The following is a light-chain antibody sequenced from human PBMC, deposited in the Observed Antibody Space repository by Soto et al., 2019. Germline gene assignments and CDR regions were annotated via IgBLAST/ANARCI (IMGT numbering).Light chain of an antibody. CDR2: EDS. V-gene: IGLV2-23*01. J-gene: IGLJ3*02. CDR1: SSDVGGYNL. Sequence: QSALTQPASVSGSPGQSITISCTGTSSDVGGYNLVSWYQQHPGKAPKLMIHEDSKRPSGVSNRFSGSKSGNTASLTISGLRTEDEADYYCCSYAGSYTWVFGGGTQLTVL. CDR3: CSYAGSYTWV.